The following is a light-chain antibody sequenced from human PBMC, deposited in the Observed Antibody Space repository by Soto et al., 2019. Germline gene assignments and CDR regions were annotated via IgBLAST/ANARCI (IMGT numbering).Light chain of an antibody. CDR1: QSISSW. J-gene: IGKJ3*01. CDR3: QQSLT. V-gene: IGKV1-5*03. Sequence: DIQMTQSPSTLSASVGDRVTITCRPSQSISSWLAWYQQKPGKDPKLLIYKASSLESGVPSRFSGRGSGTEFTLTISSLQPDDFATYYSQQSLTFGTGTKVDIK. CDR2: KAS.